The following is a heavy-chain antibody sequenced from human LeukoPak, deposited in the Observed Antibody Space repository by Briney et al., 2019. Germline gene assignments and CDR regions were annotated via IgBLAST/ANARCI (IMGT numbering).Heavy chain of an antibody. D-gene: IGHD3-10*01. Sequence: SETLSLTCTVSGGSVSSISYYWGSIRQPPGKGLEWIGYIHYSGSTNYNPSLKSRVTISIDTSKNQFSLKLSSVTAADTAVYYCARDFNYYGSGSFWFDPRGQGTLVTVSS. CDR2: IHYSGST. J-gene: IGHJ5*02. V-gene: IGHV4-61*01. CDR3: ARDFNYYGSGSFWFDP. CDR1: GGSVSSISYY.